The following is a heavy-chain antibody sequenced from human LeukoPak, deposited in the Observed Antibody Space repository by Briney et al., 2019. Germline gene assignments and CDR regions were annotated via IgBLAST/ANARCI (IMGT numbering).Heavy chain of an antibody. V-gene: IGHV4-59*01. Sequence: SETLSLTCTVSGGSISSYYWSWIRQPPGKGLEWIGYIYYSGGANYNPSLKSRVTISVDTSKNQFSLKLSSVTAADTAVYYCARETFGVAAFDYWGQGTLVTVSS. J-gene: IGHJ4*02. CDR1: GGSISSYY. CDR2: IYYSGGA. CDR3: ARETFGVAAFDY. D-gene: IGHD3-3*01.